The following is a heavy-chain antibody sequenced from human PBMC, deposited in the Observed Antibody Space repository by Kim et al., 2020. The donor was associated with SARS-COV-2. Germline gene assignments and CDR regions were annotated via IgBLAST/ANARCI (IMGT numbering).Heavy chain of an antibody. J-gene: IGHJ4*02. V-gene: IGHV1-69*04. D-gene: IGHD1-1*01. Sequence: SVKVSCKASGGTFSSYAISWVRQAPGQGLEWMGRIIPILGIANYAQKFQGRVTITADKSTSTAYMELSSLRSEDTAVYYCAREFGPLRGVWNPLPLDYWGQGTLVTVSS. CDR3: AREFGPLRGVWNPLPLDY. CDR1: GGTFSSYA. CDR2: IIPILGIA.